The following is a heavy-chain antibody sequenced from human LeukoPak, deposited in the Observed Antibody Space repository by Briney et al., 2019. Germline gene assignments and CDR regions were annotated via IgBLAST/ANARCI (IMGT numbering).Heavy chain of an antibody. D-gene: IGHD3-22*01. CDR3: AKVSYYDSSGYLDY. J-gene: IGHJ4*02. Sequence: GGTLRLSCAASGFTFSSYAMSWVRQAPGKGLEWVSAISGSGGSTYYADSVKGRFTISRDNSKNTLYLQMNSLRAEDTAVYYCAKVSYYDSSGYLDYWGQGTLVTVSS. V-gene: IGHV3-23*01. CDR2: ISGSGGST. CDR1: GFTFSSYA.